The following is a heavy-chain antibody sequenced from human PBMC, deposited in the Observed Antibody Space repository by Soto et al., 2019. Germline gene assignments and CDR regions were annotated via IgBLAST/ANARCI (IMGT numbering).Heavy chain of an antibody. CDR3: AKGARGIAAAGTDDFDY. Sequence: GGSLRLSCAASGFTFSSYAMSWVRQAPGKGLEWVSAISGSGGSTYYADSVKGRFTISRDNSKNTLYLQMNSLRAEDTAVYYCAKGARGIAAAGTDDFDYWGQGTLVTVSS. CDR2: ISGSGGST. CDR1: GFTFSSYA. V-gene: IGHV3-23*01. D-gene: IGHD6-13*01. J-gene: IGHJ4*02.